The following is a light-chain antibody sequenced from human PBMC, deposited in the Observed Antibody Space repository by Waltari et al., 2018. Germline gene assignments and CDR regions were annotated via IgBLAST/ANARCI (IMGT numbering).Light chain of an antibody. CDR3: QQYGSSPWT. CDR1: QSVSSSY. J-gene: IGKJ1*01. V-gene: IGKV3-20*01. Sequence: EIVLTQSPGTLSLSPGERATLSCRASQSVSSSYLVWYQQKPGQAPRLLLYGASSRATGIPDRFSGSGSGTDFTLTISRVEPEDFAIYFCQQYGSSPWTFGQGTRVEIK. CDR2: GAS.